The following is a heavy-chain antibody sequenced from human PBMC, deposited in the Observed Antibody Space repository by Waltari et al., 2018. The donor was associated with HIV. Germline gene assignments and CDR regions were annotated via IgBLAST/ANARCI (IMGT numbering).Heavy chain of an antibody. V-gene: IGHV4-39*07. CDR1: GGSISSSSYY. D-gene: IGHD5-18*01. CDR2: IYYSGST. J-gene: IGHJ4*02. Sequence: QLQLQESGPGLVKPSETLSLTCTVSGGSISSSSYYWGWIRQPPGKVLEWIGSIYYSGSTYYNPSLKSRVTISVDTSKNQFSLKLSSVTAADTAVYYCARDRYSYGYVDYWGQGTLVTVSS. CDR3: ARDRYSYGYVDY.